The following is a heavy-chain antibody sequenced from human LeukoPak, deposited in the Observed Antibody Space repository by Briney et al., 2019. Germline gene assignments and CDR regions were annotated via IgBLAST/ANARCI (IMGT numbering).Heavy chain of an antibody. D-gene: IGHD1-26*01. CDR1: GESISSSNW. Sequence: SETLSLTCAVSGESISSSNWWSWVRQPPGKGLEWIGEIHHSGATNYNPSLESRVSMSIDKSKNQLSLKLSSVTAADTATYYCTRESGAFSPFGFWGQGTLVTVSS. V-gene: IGHV4-4*02. J-gene: IGHJ4*02. CDR3: TRESGAFSPFGF. CDR2: IHHSGAT.